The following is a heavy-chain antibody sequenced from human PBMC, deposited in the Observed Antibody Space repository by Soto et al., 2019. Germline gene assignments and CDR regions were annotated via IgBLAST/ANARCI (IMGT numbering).Heavy chain of an antibody. Sequence: QVQLQQWGAGLLKPSETLSLTCAVYGGSFTGYYWSWIRQPPGKGLEWIGEINHSGSTNYNPSLKSRVTLSVDTSKNQFSLKLSSVTAADTAVYYCARVGDGVNSDYWGQGTLVTVSS. CDR1: GGSFTGYY. CDR2: INHSGST. D-gene: IGHD4-17*01. CDR3: ARVGDGVNSDY. J-gene: IGHJ4*02. V-gene: IGHV4-34*01.